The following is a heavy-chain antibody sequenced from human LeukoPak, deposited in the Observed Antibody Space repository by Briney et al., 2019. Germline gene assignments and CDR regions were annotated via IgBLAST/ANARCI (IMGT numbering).Heavy chain of an antibody. CDR2: ISSSGSTI. CDR3: ARAPTVVTKTAFDI. Sequence: PGGSPRLSCAASGFIFSSFEMNWVRQAPGKGLEWVSYISSSGSTIYYADSVKGRFTISRDNAKNSMYLQMNSLRAEDTAVYYCARAPTVVTKTAFDIWGQGTMVTVSS. V-gene: IGHV3-48*03. CDR1: GFIFSSFE. J-gene: IGHJ3*02. D-gene: IGHD4-23*01.